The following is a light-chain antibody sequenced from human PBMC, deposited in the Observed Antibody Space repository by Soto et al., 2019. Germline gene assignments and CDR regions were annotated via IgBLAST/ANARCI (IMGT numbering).Light chain of an antibody. CDR2: DAS. CDR3: QEGTYWPA. Sequence: EIVLTQSPAILSLSPGEKATLSCMASQGVSGSLGWYQQKPGQAPRLIIYDASVRATGIPARFSGSGSGKDFTLTIRSLEPEDFAVYYCQEGTYWPAFGGGTKVEIK. V-gene: IGKV3-11*01. J-gene: IGKJ4*01. CDR1: QGVSGS.